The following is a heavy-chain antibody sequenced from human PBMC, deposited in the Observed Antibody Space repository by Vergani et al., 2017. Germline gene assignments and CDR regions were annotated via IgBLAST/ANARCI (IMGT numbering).Heavy chain of an antibody. CDR3: ARTLKGEGAPHGRYFDY. Sequence: QVQLVQSGAEVKKPGASVKVSCKASGYTFTSYGISWVRQAPGQGLEWMGWISAYNGNTNYAQKLQGRVTMTTDTSTSTGYMELRSLRSDDTAVYYCARTLKGEGAPHGRYFDYWGQGTLVTVSS. J-gene: IGHJ4*02. V-gene: IGHV1-18*04. CDR1: GYTFTSYG. CDR2: ISAYNGNT. D-gene: IGHD4/OR15-4a*01.